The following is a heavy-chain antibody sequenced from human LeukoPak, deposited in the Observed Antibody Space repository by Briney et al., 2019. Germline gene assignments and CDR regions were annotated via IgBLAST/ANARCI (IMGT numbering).Heavy chain of an antibody. CDR2: ISAYNGNT. CDR3: ARDGAPGFWSGYYTELRY. V-gene: IGHV1-18*01. Sequence: GASVKVSCKASGYTFTSYGISWVRQAPGQGLEWMGWISAYNGNTNYAQKLQGRVTMTTDTSTSTAYMELRSLRSDDTAVYYCARDGAPGFWSGYYTELRYWGQGTLVTVSS. J-gene: IGHJ4*02. CDR1: GYTFTSYG. D-gene: IGHD3-3*01.